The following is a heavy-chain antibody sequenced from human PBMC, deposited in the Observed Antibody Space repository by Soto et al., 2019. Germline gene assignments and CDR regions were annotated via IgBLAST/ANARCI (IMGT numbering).Heavy chain of an antibody. V-gene: IGHV4-31*03. CDR3: ARAHGSGWGAFDI. Sequence: SETLSLTCTVSGGSISSGGYYWSWIRQHPGKGLEWIGYIYYSGSTYYNPPLKSRVTISVDRSKNQFSLKLSSVTAADTAVYYCARAHGSGWGAFDIWGQGTMVTVSS. D-gene: IGHD3-10*01. J-gene: IGHJ3*02. CDR2: IYYSGST. CDR1: GGSISSGGYY.